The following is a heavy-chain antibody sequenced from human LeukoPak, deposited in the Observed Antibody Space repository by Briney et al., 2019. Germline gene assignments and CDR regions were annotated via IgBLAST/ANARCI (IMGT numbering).Heavy chain of an antibody. V-gene: IGHV3-23*01. Sequence: GGSLRLSCAASGFTVSSNYMSWVRQAPGKGLEWVSAIRGSGDSAFYADSVKGRFTISRDNSRDTLYLQMNSLRAEDTAVYYCAKVPEMTTVTTSSAFDIWGQGTMVTVSS. CDR3: AKVPEMTTVTTSSAFDI. J-gene: IGHJ3*02. CDR1: GFTVSSNY. CDR2: IRGSGDSA. D-gene: IGHD4-17*01.